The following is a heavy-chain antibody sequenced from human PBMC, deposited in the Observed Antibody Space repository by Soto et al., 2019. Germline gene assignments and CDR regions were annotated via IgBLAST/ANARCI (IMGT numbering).Heavy chain of an antibody. CDR2: ISWNSGSI. CDR1: GFTFDDYA. J-gene: IGHJ4*02. V-gene: IGHV3-9*01. CDR3: AKDIGVGAGGYFDY. Sequence: EVQLVESGGGLVQPGRSLRLSCEASGFTFDDYAMHWVRQAPGKGLEWVSGISWNSGSIGYADSVKGRFTISRDNAKNSLYLQMNSLRAEDTALYYCAKDIGVGAGGYFDYWGQGTLVTVSS. D-gene: IGHD3-16*01.